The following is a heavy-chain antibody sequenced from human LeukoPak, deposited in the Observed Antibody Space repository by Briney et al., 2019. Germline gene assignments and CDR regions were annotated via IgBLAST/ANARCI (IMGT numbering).Heavy chain of an antibody. J-gene: IGHJ2*01. CDR2: INHSGST. D-gene: IGHD6-13*01. CDR3: ARVYYSNSYDYWYFDL. Sequence: SETLSLTCAVYGGSFSGYYWSWIRQPPGKGLEWIGEINHSGSTNYNPSLKSRVTISVDTSKNQFSPKLSSVTAADTAVYYCARVYYSNSYDYWYFDLWGRGTLVTVSS. CDR1: GGSFSGYY. V-gene: IGHV4-34*01.